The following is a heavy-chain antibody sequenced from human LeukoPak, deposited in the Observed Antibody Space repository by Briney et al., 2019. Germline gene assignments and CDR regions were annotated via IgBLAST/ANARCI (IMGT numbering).Heavy chain of an antibody. CDR2: INPNSGGT. D-gene: IGHD3-10*01. CDR1: GYTFTGYY. J-gene: IGHJ1*01. Sequence: ASVKVSCKASGYTFTGYYMHRVRQAPGQGLEWMGWINPNSGGTNYAQKFQGWVTMTRDTSISTAYMELSRLRSDDTAVYYCARAPHYYGSGSYYPQYFQHWGQGTLVTVSS. V-gene: IGHV1-2*04. CDR3: ARAPHYYGSGSYYPQYFQH.